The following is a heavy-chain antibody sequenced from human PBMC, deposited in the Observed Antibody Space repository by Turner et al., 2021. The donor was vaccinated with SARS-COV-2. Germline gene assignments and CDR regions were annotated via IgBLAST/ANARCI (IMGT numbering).Heavy chain of an antibody. CDR3: ARDPGYSGYDYWQNTEFFDY. Sequence: EVQLVESGGGLVKPGGSLRLSCAASGFTFSSYSMTWVRHAPGKGLEWVSSISSTSYYIYYADSVKGRCTISRDNAKNSLYLQMNSLRAEDTAVYYCARDPGYSGYDYWQNTEFFDYWGQGTLVTVSS. D-gene: IGHD5-12*01. CDR1: GFTFSSYS. J-gene: IGHJ4*02. V-gene: IGHV3-21*01. CDR2: ISSTSYYI.